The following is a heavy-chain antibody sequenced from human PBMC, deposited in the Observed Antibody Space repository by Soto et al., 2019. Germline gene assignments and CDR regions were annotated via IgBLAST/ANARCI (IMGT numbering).Heavy chain of an antibody. V-gene: IGHV3-74*01. Sequence: GGSLRLSCAASGFTFSSYWMFWVRQAPGKGLVWVSRINSDGSTTSYADSVKGRFTISRDNAKNTLYLQMNSLRVEDTAVYYCAKGQVGAFDYWGHGTLVTVAS. CDR2: INSDGSTT. CDR3: AKGQVGAFDY. J-gene: IGHJ4*01. CDR1: GFTFSSYW. D-gene: IGHD1-26*01.